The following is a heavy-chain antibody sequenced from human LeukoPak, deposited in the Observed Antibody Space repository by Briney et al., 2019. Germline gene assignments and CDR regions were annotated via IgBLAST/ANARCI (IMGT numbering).Heavy chain of an antibody. CDR2: INPNSGDT. Sequence: ASVRVSCKASGYSFTGYYMHWVRQAPGQGLEWMGWINPNSGDTKYAQKFQGRVTMTRDTSISTAYMELTRLRSDDTAVYYCARGGLRVMVYRLYYMDVWGKGTTVTVSS. V-gene: IGHV1-2*02. D-gene: IGHD2-8*01. CDR1: GYSFTGYY. CDR3: ARGGLRVMVYRLYYMDV. J-gene: IGHJ6*03.